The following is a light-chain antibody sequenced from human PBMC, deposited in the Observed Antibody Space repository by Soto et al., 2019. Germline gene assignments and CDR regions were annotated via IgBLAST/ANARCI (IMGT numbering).Light chain of an antibody. V-gene: IGKV3-20*01. CDR2: GAS. CDR1: QSVSSSY. CDR3: QQYGSSSYA. J-gene: IGKJ2*01. Sequence: EIVLTQSPGTLSLSPGERATLSCRASQSVSSSYLAWYQQKPGQAPRLLIYGASSRATGIPDRFSDSGSETDFNLTISRLEPEDVAVYYCQQYGSSSYAFGQGTKLEIK.